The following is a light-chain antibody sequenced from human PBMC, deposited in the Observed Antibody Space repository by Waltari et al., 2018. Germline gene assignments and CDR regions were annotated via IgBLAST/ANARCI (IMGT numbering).Light chain of an antibody. J-gene: IGLJ3*02. CDR2: ANN. V-gene: IGLV1-51*02. Sequence: QSVLTQPPSVSAAPGQKVTISCSGSSSNLGNKYVSWYQHLPGTAPKLLIYANNNRPSGIPDRFSASESATYPTPGMTGLQTGDEADYYCGAWDSSLNAWLFGGGTKVTVL. CDR1: SSNLGNKY. CDR3: GAWDSSLNAWL.